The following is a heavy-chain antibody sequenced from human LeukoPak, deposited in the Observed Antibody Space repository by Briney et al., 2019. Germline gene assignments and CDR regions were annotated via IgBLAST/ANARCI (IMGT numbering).Heavy chain of an antibody. V-gene: IGHV4-31*03. J-gene: IGHJ4*02. CDR1: GGSTSSGGYY. Sequence: SETLSLTCTVSGGSTSSGGYYWSWIRQHPGKGLEWIGYIYYSGSTYYNPSLKSRVTISVDTSKNQFSLKLSSVTAADTAVYYCARETPRIVGATIDYWGQGTLVTVYS. CDR3: ARETPRIVGATIDY. CDR2: IYYSGST. D-gene: IGHD1-26*01.